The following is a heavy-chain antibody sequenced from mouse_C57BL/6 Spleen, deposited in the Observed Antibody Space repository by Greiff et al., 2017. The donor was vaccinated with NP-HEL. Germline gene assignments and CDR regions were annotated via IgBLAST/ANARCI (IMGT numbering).Heavy chain of an antibody. D-gene: IGHD1-1*01. V-gene: IGHV5-16*01. CDR3: ARDTTEGFDY. Sequence: EVQLVESEGGLVQPGSSMKLSCTASGFTFSDYYMAWVRQVPEKGLEWVANINYDGSSTYYLDSLKSRFIISRDNAKNILYLQMSSLKSEDTATYYCARDTTEGFDYWGQGTTLTVSS. CDR1: GFTFSDYY. CDR2: INYDGSST. J-gene: IGHJ2*01.